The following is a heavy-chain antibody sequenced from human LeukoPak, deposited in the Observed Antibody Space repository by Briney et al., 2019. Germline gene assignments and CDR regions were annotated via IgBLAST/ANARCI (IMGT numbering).Heavy chain of an antibody. Sequence: SSETLSLTCAVYGGSFSGYYWSWIRQPPGKGLEWIGEINHSGSTNYNPSLKSRVTISVDTSKNQFSLKVNSMTAADTAVYYCARVDYGDYSKDFDYWGQGTLVTVSS. CDR1: GGSFSGYY. J-gene: IGHJ4*02. CDR3: ARVDYGDYSKDFDY. D-gene: IGHD4-17*01. CDR2: INHSGST. V-gene: IGHV4-34*01.